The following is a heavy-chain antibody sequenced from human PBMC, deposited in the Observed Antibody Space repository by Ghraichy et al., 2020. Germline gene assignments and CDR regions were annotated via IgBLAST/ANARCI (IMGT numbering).Heavy chain of an antibody. V-gene: IGHV4-39*01. CDR3: ARHVREWATYYYYMDV. CDR1: GDSISSSTYY. Sequence: SETLSLTCTVSGDSISSSTYYWGWIRQPPGKGLEWIGSIYHSGITYYNPSLKSRVTISVDTSKNQFSLKLNSVTAADTAVYYCARHVREWATYYYYMDVWGKVTTVTVSS. CDR2: IYHSGIT. J-gene: IGHJ6*03. D-gene: IGHD2-8*01.